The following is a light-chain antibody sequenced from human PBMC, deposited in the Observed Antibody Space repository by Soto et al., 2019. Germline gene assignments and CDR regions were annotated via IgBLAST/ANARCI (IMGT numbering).Light chain of an antibody. CDR3: HYRSHCPRST. V-gene: IGKV3-11*01. Sequence: EIVLTQSPATLSLSPGESATLSCRASQSVPRHFAWYQQRPGQAPRLLIYDIYYRDTGIPARFRGSGSVTDSTLTTISLYPEDSPVYYCHYRSHCPRSTFGQGTKLEMK. CDR2: DIY. CDR1: QSVPRH. J-gene: IGKJ2*02.